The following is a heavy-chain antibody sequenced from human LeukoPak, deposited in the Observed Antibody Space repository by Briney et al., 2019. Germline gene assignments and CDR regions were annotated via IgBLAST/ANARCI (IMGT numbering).Heavy chain of an antibody. CDR1: GGSISSYY. CDR3: ARDRYYYDSSGYYRFDY. Sequence: SETLSLTCTVSGGSISSYYWSWIRQPAGKGLEWIGRIYTSGSTNYNPSLKSRVTMSVDTSKNQFSLKLSSVTAADTAVYYCARDRYYYDSSGYYRFDYWGQGTLVTVSS. J-gene: IGHJ4*02. CDR2: IYTSGST. V-gene: IGHV4-4*07. D-gene: IGHD3-22*01.